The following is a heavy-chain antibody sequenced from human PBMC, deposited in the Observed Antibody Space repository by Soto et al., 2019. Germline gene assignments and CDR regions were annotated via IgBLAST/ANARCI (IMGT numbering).Heavy chain of an antibody. V-gene: IGHV3-23*01. J-gene: IGHJ4*02. CDR1: GFTFSTQA. CDR3: AKARGGSWYDFDY. Sequence: ESGGGLEQPGGSLRLSCAASGFTFSTQAMSWVRQAPGTGLEWVSFISSSGDKTYYAHSVKGRFTISRDNSKNTLYLQMNSLRGEDTAVYYCAKARGGSWYDFDYWGQGTLVTVSS. D-gene: IGHD6-13*01. CDR2: ISSSGDKT.